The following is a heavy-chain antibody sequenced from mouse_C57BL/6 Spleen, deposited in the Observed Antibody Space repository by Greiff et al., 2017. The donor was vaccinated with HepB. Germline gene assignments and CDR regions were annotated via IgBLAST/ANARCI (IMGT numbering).Heavy chain of an antibody. Sequence: EVKLVESGPELVKPGASVKISCKASGYSFTGYYMNWVKQSPEKSLEWIGEINPSTGGTTYNQKYKAKATLTVDKSSSTAYMQLKSLTSEDSAVYYCADGLYGVAYWGQGTLVTVSA. J-gene: IGHJ3*01. D-gene: IGHD1-1*01. CDR1: GYSFTGYY. CDR2: INPSTGGT. V-gene: IGHV1-42*01. CDR3: ADGLYGVAY.